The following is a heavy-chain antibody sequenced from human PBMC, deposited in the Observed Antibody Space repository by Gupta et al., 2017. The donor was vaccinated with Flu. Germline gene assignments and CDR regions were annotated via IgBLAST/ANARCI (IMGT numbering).Heavy chain of an antibody. CDR1: GGTFSSYA. CDR2: IIPIFGTA. D-gene: IGHD2-15*01. V-gene: IGHV1-69*01. CDR3: ARFWPGSGYDYYYGMDV. J-gene: IGHJ6*02. Sequence: QVQLVQSGAEVKKPGSSVKVSCKASGGTFSSYAISWVRPAPGQGLEWMGGIIPIFGTANYAQKFQGRVTITADESTSTAYMELSSLRSEDTAVYYCARFWPGSGYDYYYGMDVWGQGTTVTVSS.